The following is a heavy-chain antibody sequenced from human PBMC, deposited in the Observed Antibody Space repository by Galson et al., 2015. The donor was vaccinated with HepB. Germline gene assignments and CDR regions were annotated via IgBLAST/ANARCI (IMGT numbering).Heavy chain of an antibody. D-gene: IGHD3-10*01. Sequence: SLRLSCAASGFTFSSYSMNWVRQAPGNRLEWVSSISSSSSYIYYADSVKGRFTISRDNAKNSLYLQMNSLRAEDTAVYYCARGGFTMVRGVILGDYYYGMDVWGQGTTVTVSS. CDR1: GFTFSSYS. J-gene: IGHJ6*02. CDR2: ISSSSSYI. V-gene: IGHV3-21*01. CDR3: ARGGFTMVRGVILGDYYYGMDV.